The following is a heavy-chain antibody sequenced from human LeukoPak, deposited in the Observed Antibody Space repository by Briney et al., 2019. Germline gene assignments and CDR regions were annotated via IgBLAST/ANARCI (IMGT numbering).Heavy chain of an antibody. CDR1: GFTFSSYS. V-gene: IGHV3-23*01. D-gene: IGHD1-26*01. CDR3: ARDVGALYYFDY. J-gene: IGHJ4*02. CDR2: ISGSGGST. Sequence: AGGSLRLSCAASGFTFSSYSMNWVRQAPGKGLEWVSDISGSGGSTYYVDSVKGRFTISRDNSKNTLYLQMNSLRAEDTAVYYCARDVGALYYFDYWGQGTLVTVSS.